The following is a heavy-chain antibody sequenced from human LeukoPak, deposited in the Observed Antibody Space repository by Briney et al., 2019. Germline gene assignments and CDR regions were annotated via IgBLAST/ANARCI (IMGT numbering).Heavy chain of an antibody. CDR3: ARRSYGGNASGAFDI. J-gene: IGHJ3*02. D-gene: IGHD4-23*01. V-gene: IGHV4-39*01. Sequence: SETLSLTCTVSGGSISSSSYYWGWIRQPPWKGLEWIGSIYYSGSTYYNPSLKSRVTISVDTSKNQFSLKLSSVTAADTAVYYCARRSYGGNASGAFDIWGQGTMVTVSS. CDR1: GGSISSSSYY. CDR2: IYYSGST.